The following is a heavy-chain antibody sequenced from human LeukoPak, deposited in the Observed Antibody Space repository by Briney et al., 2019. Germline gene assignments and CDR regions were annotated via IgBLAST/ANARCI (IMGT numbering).Heavy chain of an antibody. D-gene: IGHD2-2*01. V-gene: IGHV1-2*02. CDR1: GYTFTGYY. Sequence: GASVKVSCKASGYTFTGYYMHWVRQAPGQGLEWMGWINPNSGGTNYAQKFQGRVTMTRDTSISTAYMELSRLRSDDTAVYYCARAWDGYCSSTSCYSFDYWGQEPWSPSPQ. CDR2: INPNSGGT. J-gene: IGHJ4*01. CDR3: ARAWDGYCSSTSCYSFDY.